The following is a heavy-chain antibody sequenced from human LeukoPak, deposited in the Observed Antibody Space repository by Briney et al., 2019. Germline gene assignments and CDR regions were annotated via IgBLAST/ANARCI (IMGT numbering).Heavy chain of an antibody. CDR3: ARVFWETVNTGYYSDF. V-gene: IGHV3-7*01. CDR1: GFSFGTHW. Sequence: GGSLRLSCAASGFSFGTHWMAWVRQPPGAGPEWVANIKQDETETYYADAVRGRFTISRDNANNALHLQMNSLRAEDTAVYYCARVFWETVNTGYYSDFWGQGTLVTVSS. J-gene: IGHJ4*02. D-gene: IGHD3-22*01. CDR2: IKQDETET.